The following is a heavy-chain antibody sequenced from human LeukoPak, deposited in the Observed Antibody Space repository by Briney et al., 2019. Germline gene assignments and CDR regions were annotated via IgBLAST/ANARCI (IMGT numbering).Heavy chain of an antibody. CDR1: GGSLSGYY. J-gene: IGHJ4*01. Sequence: SETLSLTCAVYGGSLSGYYWSWIRQTPGKGLQWIGEINHSGSTNYNPSLKSRVTTSIDTSKNQLSLNLKSVTAADTAVYYCARDRDVDDFDSWGHGTLVTVSS. CDR3: ARDRDVDDFDS. D-gene: IGHD2-15*01. V-gene: IGHV4-34*01. CDR2: INHSGST.